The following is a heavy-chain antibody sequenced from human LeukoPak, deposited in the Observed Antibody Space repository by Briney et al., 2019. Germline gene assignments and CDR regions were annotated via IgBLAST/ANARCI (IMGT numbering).Heavy chain of an antibody. Sequence: GGSLRLSCTASGFTFSSYSLNWVRQAPGKGLEWVSSVSTGSNYIYYADSVKGRFTISRDNDKNSLYLQMNSLRVEDTAVYYCARDSGPYGGKSRYYYMDVWGKGTTVTVSS. CDR3: ARDSGPYGGKSRYYYMDV. CDR2: VSTGSNYI. J-gene: IGHJ6*03. V-gene: IGHV3-21*01. CDR1: GFTFSSYS. D-gene: IGHD4-23*01.